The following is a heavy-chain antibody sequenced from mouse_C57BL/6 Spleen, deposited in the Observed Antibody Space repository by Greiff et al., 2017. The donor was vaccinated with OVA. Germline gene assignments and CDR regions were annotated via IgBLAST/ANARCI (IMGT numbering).Heavy chain of an antibody. CDR2: IDPETGGT. CDR3: TTVFAY. CDR1: GYTFTDYE. V-gene: IGHV1-15*01. Sequence: VQLQQSGAELVRPGASVTLSCKASGYTFTDYEMHWVKQTPVHGLEWIGAIDPETGGTAYNQKFKGKAILTADKSSTTAYMELRSLTSEDSAVYYCTTVFAYWGQGTLVTVSA. J-gene: IGHJ3*01.